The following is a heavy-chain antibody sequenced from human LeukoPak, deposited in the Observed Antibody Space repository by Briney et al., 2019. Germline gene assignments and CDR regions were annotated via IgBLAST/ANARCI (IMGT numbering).Heavy chain of an antibody. CDR1: GFTFSSYS. V-gene: IGHV3-21*01. J-gene: IGHJ3*02. CDR3: ARDRGTGDYGDYLPDAFDI. CDR2: ISSSSSYI. Sequence: GGSLRLSCAASGFTFSSYSMNWVRQAPGKGLEWVSSISSSSSYIYYADSVKGRFTISRDNAKNSLYLQMNSLRAEDTAVYYCARDRGTGDYGDYLPDAFDIWGQGTVVTVSS. D-gene: IGHD4-17*01.